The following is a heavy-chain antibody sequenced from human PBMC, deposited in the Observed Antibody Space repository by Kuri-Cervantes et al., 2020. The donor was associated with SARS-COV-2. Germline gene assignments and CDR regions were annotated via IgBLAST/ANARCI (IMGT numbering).Heavy chain of an antibody. CDR1: GGSISSSSYY. CDR3: ARVPGGAAASGHFDL. Sequence: GSLRLSCTVSGGSISSSSYYWGWIRQPPGKGLEWIGSIYYSGSTYYNPSLKSRVTISVDTSKNQFSLKLSSVTAADTAVYYCARVPGGAAASGHFDLWGRGTLVTVSS. D-gene: IGHD6-13*01. J-gene: IGHJ2*01. V-gene: IGHV4-39*01. CDR2: IYYSGST.